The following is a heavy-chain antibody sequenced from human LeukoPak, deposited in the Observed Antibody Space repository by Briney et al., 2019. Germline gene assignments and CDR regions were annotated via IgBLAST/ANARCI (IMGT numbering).Heavy chain of an antibody. CDR3: ARGLRYCSSTSCPFDY. CDR1: GGTFSSYA. CDR2: IIPIFGTA. D-gene: IGHD2-2*01. V-gene: IGHV1-69*05. J-gene: IGHJ4*02. Sequence: GASVKVSCKASGGTFSSYAISWVRQAPGQGLEWMGGIIPIFGTANYAQKFQGRVTITTDESTSTAYMELSSLRSEDTAVYYCARGLRYCSSTSCPFDYWGQGTLVTVSS.